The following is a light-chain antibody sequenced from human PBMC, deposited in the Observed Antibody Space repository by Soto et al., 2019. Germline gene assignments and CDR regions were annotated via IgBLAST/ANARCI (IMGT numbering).Light chain of an antibody. CDR2: GAS. V-gene: IGKV3-15*01. Sequence: EIVVLQIPPTLSMPPGKSHSLNCRASQSVSSNLAWYQQKPGQAPRFLIYGASTRATGIPARFSGSGSGTEFTLTISSLQSEDFAVYYCQQYDSWPLTFGGGTKVDI. J-gene: IGKJ4*01. CDR3: QQYDSWPLT. CDR1: QSVSSN.